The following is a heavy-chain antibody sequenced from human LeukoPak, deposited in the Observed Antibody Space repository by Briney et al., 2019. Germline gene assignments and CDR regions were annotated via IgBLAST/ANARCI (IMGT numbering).Heavy chain of an antibody. J-gene: IGHJ4*02. D-gene: IGHD1-26*01. CDR3: ARGGTYSMAIDY. Sequence: SVKVSCKASGGTFRNFAFSWVRQAPGHGLEWMGGIIPFLGTPNYAQNFQGRVTIAADESTTTVSMELSSLRSEDTAFYCCARGGTYSMAIDYWGQGTLVTVSS. V-gene: IGHV1-69*13. CDR1: GGTFRNFA. CDR2: IIPFLGTP.